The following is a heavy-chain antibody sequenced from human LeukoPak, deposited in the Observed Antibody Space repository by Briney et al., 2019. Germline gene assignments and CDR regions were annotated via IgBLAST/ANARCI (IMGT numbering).Heavy chain of an antibody. CDR2: IRSKTYGRTT. CDR1: GFPFGDYT. CDR3: TREKSYYYDTSGSDY. D-gene: IGHD3-22*01. Sequence: GGSLRLSCTASGFPFGDYTMSWFRQAPGKGLEWVGFIRSKTYGRTTEYAASVKGRFTMSRDDSKSIAYLQLNSLKTEDTAVYYCTREKSYYYDTSGSDYWGQGTLVTVSS. J-gene: IGHJ4*02. V-gene: IGHV3-49*03.